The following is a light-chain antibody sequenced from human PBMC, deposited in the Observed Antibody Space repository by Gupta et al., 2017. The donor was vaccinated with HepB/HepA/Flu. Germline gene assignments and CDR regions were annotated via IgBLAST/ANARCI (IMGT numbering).Light chain of an antibody. CDR3: QVWDSSSDHPGV. V-gene: IGLV3-21*03. Sequence: SSVLPQPPSVPVAPGKTARITCGGNHIGSKSVHWYQQKPGQAPVLVVYDDSDRHSGLPERFSGSNSGNTATLTISRVEAGDEADYYCQVWDSSSDHPGVFGGGTKLTVL. CDR1: HIGSKS. CDR2: DDS. J-gene: IGLJ3*02.